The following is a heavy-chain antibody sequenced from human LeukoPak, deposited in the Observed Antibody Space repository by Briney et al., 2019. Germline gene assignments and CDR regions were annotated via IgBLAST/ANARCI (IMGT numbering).Heavy chain of an antibody. Sequence: PSETLSLTCTVPGGSISSYYWGWIRQPQGKGLEWIGYIYYSGSTNYNPSPKRRVTISVDTSKNQVSLKLSSVTAADTAVYYCARVPPARYYYYYYMDVWGKGTTVTVSS. CDR3: ARVPPARYYYYYYMDV. J-gene: IGHJ6*03. V-gene: IGHV4-59*01. CDR2: IYYSGST. CDR1: GGSISSYY.